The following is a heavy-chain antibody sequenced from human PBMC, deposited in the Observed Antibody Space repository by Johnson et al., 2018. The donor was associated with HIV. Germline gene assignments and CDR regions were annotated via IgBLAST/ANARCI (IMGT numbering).Heavy chain of an antibody. J-gene: IGHJ3*02. CDR3: ARDGESQQLPLGDALDI. CDR1: GFTFDSYW. D-gene: IGHD6-13*01. CDR2: IYSGGNT. V-gene: IGHV3-66*01. Sequence: VQVVESGGGLVQPGGSLRLSCAASGFTFDSYWMHWVRQAPGKGLEWVSVIYSGGNTYYADSVKGRFTISRDNSKNTLYLQMNSLRAEDTAVYYCARDGESQQLPLGDALDIWGQGTMVTVSS.